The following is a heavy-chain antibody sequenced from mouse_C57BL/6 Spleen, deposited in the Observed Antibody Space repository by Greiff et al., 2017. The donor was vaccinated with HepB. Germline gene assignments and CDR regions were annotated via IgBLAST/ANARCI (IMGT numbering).Heavy chain of an antibody. CDR3: ARYSALYDYDAWFAY. D-gene: IGHD2-4*01. CDR2: IRNKANGYTT. J-gene: IGHJ3*01. V-gene: IGHV7-3*01. Sequence: DVQLVESGGGLVQPGGSLSLSCAASGFTFTDYYMSWVRQPPGKALEWLGFIRNKANGYTTEYSASVKGRFTISRDNSQSILYLQMNALRAEDSATYYGARYSALYDYDAWFAYWGQGTLVTVSA. CDR1: GFTFTDYY.